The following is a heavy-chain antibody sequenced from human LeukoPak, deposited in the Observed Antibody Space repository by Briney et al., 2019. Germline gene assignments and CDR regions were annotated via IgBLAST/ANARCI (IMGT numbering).Heavy chain of an antibody. D-gene: IGHD7-27*01. CDR2: INSDGSST. V-gene: IGHV3-74*01. Sequence: GGSLRLSCAASGFTFSSSWMHWVRQAPGKGPVWVSHINSDGSSTAYADSVKGRFTISRDNAKKTLYLQMNSLSAEDTAVYYCARDLGPRNWGQGTLVTVSA. CDR1: GFTFSSSW. CDR3: ARDLGPRN. J-gene: IGHJ4*02.